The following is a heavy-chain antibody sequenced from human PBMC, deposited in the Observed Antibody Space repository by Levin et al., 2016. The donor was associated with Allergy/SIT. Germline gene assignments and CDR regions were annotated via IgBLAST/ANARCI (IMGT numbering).Heavy chain of an antibody. D-gene: IGHD6-13*01. Sequence: GSLRLSCAASGFTFSSYSMNWVRQAPGKGLEWVSYISSDSSARYYADSAKGRFTISRDNAKNSLFLQMSSLRAEDTAIYYCARADHYSSSHDCIDYWGLGTLVSVSS. CDR1: GFTFSSYS. CDR3: ARADHYSSSHDCIDY. V-gene: IGHV3-48*01. CDR2: ISSDSSAR. J-gene: IGHJ4*02.